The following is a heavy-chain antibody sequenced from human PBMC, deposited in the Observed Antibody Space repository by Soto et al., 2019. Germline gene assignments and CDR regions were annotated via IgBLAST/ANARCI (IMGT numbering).Heavy chain of an antibody. CDR2: LSQNGGT. D-gene: IGHD2-15*01. V-gene: IGHV4-38-2*01. J-gene: IGHJ6*02. CDR1: GYSFNSVHF. Sequence: SETLSLTCVVSGYSFNSVHFWGWIRQPPGKGLQWIGSLSQNGGTYRNPSLRSRVTLSVDTSKNQFSLKLTSVTAADAAVYYFAAAARPRARFYRMDVWGQGGTVTVSS. CDR3: AAAARPRARFYRMDV.